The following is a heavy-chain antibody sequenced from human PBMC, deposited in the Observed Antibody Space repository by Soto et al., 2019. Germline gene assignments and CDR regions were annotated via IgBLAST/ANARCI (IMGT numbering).Heavy chain of an antibody. CDR2: ISGSGGST. V-gene: IGHV3-23*01. D-gene: IGHD6-13*01. Sequence: GGSLRLSCTASGFTFSSYAMSWVRQAPGKGLEWVSAISGSGGSTYYADSVKGRFTISRDNSKNTLYLQMNSLRAEDTAVYYCAKALSPSGIAAGVHNWFDPGGQGTLVTVSS. CDR1: GFTFSSYA. J-gene: IGHJ5*02. CDR3: AKALSPSGIAAGVHNWFDP.